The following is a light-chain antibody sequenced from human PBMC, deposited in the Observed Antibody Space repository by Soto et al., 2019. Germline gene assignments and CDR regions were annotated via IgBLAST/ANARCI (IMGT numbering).Light chain of an antibody. CDR1: QTVNSPY. CDR3: HQHETSPPT. V-gene: IGKV3-20*01. J-gene: IGKJ3*01. Sequence: EIVLTQSPGTLSLSPGERGILSCRTSQTVNSPYLAWYQQKPGQAPRLLISVASTRATGITDRFSGSGSGTEFPLIISRLESEDFAIYYCHQHETSPPTFGHGTKVDVK. CDR2: VAS.